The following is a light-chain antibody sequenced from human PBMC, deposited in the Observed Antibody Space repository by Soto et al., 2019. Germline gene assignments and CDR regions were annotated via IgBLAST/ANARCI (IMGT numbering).Light chain of an antibody. J-gene: IGLJ1*01. CDR3: SSYTPTNTRQIV. CDR1: SSDVGGYNY. V-gene: IGLV2-14*03. CDR2: DVS. Sequence: QSVLAQPASVHGSPGQSITISCTGTSSDVGGYNYVSWYQHHPGKAPKLLIYDVSNRPSGISNRFSGSKSANTASLTISGLQPEEEADYSCSSYTPTNTRQIVFGTGTKVTVL.